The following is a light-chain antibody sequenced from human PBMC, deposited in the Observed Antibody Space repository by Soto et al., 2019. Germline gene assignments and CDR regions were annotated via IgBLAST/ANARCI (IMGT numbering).Light chain of an antibody. J-gene: IGKJ1*01. CDR3: MQFLQTPWT. V-gene: IGKV2-28*01. CDR1: QNLLHSNGYKY. CDR2: LGS. Sequence: DIVMTQSPLSLPVTPGEPASISCRSSQNLLHSNGYKYLDWYLQRPGQSPQLLIYLGSNRASGVPDRFSGSGSGTDFTLKISRVEAEDVGVYYCMQFLQTPWTFGQGTKVDIK.